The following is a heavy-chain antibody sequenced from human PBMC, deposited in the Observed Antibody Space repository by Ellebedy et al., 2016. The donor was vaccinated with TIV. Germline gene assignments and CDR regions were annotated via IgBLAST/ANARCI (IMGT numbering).Heavy chain of an antibody. J-gene: IGHJ4*02. CDR1: GFTFGSYW. V-gene: IGHV3-74*01. Sequence: GESLKISCAASGFTFGSYWMHWVRQAPGKGLVWVSRINSDGSSTSYADSVKGRFTISRDNAKNTLYLQMNSLRAEDTAVYYCARDHPLGIENFDYWGQGTLVTVSS. D-gene: IGHD7-27*01. CDR3: ARDHPLGIENFDY. CDR2: INSDGSST.